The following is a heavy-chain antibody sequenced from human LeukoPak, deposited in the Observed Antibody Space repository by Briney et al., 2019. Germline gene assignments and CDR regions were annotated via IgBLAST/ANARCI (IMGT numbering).Heavy chain of an antibody. CDR1: GYTFTGYY. V-gene: IGHV1-2*02. J-gene: IGHJ1*01. Sequence: VASVKVSCKASGYTFTGYYMHWVRQAPGQGLEWMGWINPNSGGTNYAQKFQGRVTMTRDTSISTAYMELSRLRSDDTAVYYCARPPGHGSYLEYFQHWGQGTLVTVSS. D-gene: IGHD1-26*01. CDR3: ARPPGHGSYLEYFQH. CDR2: INPNSGGT.